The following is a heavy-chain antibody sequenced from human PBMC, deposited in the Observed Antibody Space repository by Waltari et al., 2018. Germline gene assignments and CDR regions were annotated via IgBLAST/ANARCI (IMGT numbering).Heavy chain of an antibody. CDR1: GGSISSSSYY. D-gene: IGHD1-26*01. Sequence: QLQLQESGPGLVKPSETLSLTCTVSGGSISSSSYYWGWIRQPPGKGLEWIGSIDYSGITYYNPSLKSRVTISVDTSKNQFSLKLSSVTAADTAVYYCASQLVGATYHWGQGTLVTVSS. J-gene: IGHJ4*02. CDR3: ASQLVGATYH. V-gene: IGHV4-39*07. CDR2: IDYSGIT.